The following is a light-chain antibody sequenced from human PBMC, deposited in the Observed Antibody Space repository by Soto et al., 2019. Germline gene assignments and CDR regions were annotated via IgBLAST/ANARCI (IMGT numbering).Light chain of an antibody. Sequence: IQMTQSPSTLASSVGDRVTITXRASQSIIIWLSWYPQKTGKXTKLLXYDASRLESGVPSRFSGSGSGTEFTLTISSLQPDDFATYYCHQYNSYFGPGTKVDIK. V-gene: IGKV1-5*01. J-gene: IGKJ3*01. CDR1: QSIIIW. CDR2: DAS. CDR3: HQYNSY.